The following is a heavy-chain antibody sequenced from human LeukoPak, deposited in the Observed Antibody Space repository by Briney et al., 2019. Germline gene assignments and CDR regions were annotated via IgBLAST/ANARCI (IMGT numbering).Heavy chain of an antibody. V-gene: IGHV3-30*02. CDR1: GFTFSSYG. Sequence: GGSLRLSCAASGFTFSSYGMHWVRQAPGKGLEWVAFIRYDGSNKYYADSVKGRFTISRDNSKNTLYLQMNSLRAEDTAVYYCAKVSGWFGELRDWFDPWGQGTLVTVSS. D-gene: IGHD3-10*01. J-gene: IGHJ5*02. CDR2: IRYDGSNK. CDR3: AKVSGWFGELRDWFDP.